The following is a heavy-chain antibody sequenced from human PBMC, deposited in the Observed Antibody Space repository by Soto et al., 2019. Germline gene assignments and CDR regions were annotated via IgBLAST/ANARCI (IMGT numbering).Heavy chain of an antibody. D-gene: IGHD1-1*01. CDR1: GGSISDGTW. CDR2: ISHSGTT. V-gene: IGHV4-4*01. CDR3: ASNAYWNLDS. Sequence: QVQLQESGPGLVKPSGTLSLTCAVSGGSISDGTWWSWVRQPPGKGLEWIGEISHSGTTSYNPSLKRRVTISVDRSQIQLSLTLDSVTAAGTAVYCCASNAYWNLDSWGQVALVTVSS. J-gene: IGHJ4*02.